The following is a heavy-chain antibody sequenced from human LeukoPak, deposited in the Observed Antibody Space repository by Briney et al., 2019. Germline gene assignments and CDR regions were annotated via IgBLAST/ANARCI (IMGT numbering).Heavy chain of an antibody. Sequence: GGSLRLSCAASGFTFRNYLMNWVRQAPGKGLEWVSFISSTGGTIYYADSVKGRFTISRDNAKNSLYLQMNSLRAEDTALYHCARDDSSSWYNWFDPWGQGTLVTVSS. CDR3: ARDDSSSWYNWFDP. CDR1: GFTFRNYL. V-gene: IGHV3-48*04. D-gene: IGHD6-13*01. CDR2: ISSTGGTI. J-gene: IGHJ5*02.